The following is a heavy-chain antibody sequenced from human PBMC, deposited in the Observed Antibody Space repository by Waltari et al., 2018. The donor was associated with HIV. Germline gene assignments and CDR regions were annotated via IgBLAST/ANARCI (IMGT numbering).Heavy chain of an antibody. J-gene: IGHJ4*02. Sequence: EVQLVESGGGLVQPGGSLRLSCTTSGFIFSNFWMSWVRQAPGKGVEWVATINQDGSGTYSVGSVKGRFTVSRDNAKTSLYLQMNSLRAEDTAVYYCARGLNWNYGFFWGQGSLVTVSS. CDR2: INQDGSGT. V-gene: IGHV3-7*01. CDR1: GFIFSNFW. CDR3: ARGLNWNYGFF. D-gene: IGHD1-7*01.